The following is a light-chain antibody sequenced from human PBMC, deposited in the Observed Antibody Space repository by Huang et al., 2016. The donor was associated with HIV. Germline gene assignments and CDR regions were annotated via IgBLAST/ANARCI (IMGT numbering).Light chain of an antibody. V-gene: IGKV3-20*01. CDR1: QSVSSGY. Sequence: EIVLTQSPGTLSLSPGERATLSCRASQSVSSGYLAWYQQKPGQAPRLLIYGTSGRATGIPDRFSGSRSGTDFTLTISRREPEDFAVYFCQQYSSSPPGTFGLGTKLEIK. CDR3: QQYSSSPPGT. J-gene: IGKJ2*01. CDR2: GTS.